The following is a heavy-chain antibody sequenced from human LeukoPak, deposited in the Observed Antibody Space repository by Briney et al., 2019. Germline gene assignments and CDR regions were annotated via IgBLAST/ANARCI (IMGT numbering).Heavy chain of an antibody. CDR2: IYPGDSDT. CDR1: GYSFTSYW. D-gene: IGHD3-3*01. CDR3: ARLGDFWSGYYGGSNNWFDP. J-gene: IGHJ5*02. Sequence: GESLKISRKGSGYSFTSYWIGWVRQMPGKGLEWMGIIYPGDSDTRYSPSFQGQVTISADKSISTAYLQWSSLKASDTAMYYCARLGDFWSGYYGGSNNWFDPWGQGTLVTVSS. V-gene: IGHV5-51*01.